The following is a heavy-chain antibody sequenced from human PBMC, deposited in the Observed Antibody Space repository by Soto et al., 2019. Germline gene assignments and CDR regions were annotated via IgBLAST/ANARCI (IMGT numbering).Heavy chain of an antibody. CDR2: INDYGTTI. D-gene: IGHD1-1*01. V-gene: IGHV3-74*01. CDR1: VFTLGNYW. Sequence: WSLRLSCAASVFTLGNYWMHWVRQAPGKGLVWGSRINDYGTTINYAESVEGRFIISRDDAKSEVYLQMNNLRAEDSAVYYCARGGLEPFDYWGQGALVTVSS. J-gene: IGHJ4*02. CDR3: ARGGLEPFDY.